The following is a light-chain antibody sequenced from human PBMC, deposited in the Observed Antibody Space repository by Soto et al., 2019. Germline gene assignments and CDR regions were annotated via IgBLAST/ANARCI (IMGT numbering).Light chain of an antibody. CDR1: QSVAYTY. Sequence: EIVLTQATATLSLSPVERATLSCRASQSVAYTYLAWFQQKPGQAPRLLIYGASNRATGIPDRFSGSGSGTDFTLTISRLEPEDFAVYYCQQYGTSPFTFGPGTKVDIK. CDR3: QQYGTSPFT. J-gene: IGKJ3*01. V-gene: IGKV3-20*01. CDR2: GAS.